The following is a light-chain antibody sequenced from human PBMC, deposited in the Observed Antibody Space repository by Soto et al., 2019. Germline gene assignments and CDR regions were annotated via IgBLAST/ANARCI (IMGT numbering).Light chain of an antibody. V-gene: IGKV3-20*01. CDR3: HQYGISPPVT. Sequence: ENVLTQSPGTLSLSPGERATLSCRASQRVSSNYLAWYQQKPGQAPRLLIYGASSRATGIPDRFSGSGSGTDFTLTISRLEPEDFAMYYCHQYGISPPVTFGQGTRLEIK. CDR1: QRVSSNY. J-gene: IGKJ5*01. CDR2: GAS.